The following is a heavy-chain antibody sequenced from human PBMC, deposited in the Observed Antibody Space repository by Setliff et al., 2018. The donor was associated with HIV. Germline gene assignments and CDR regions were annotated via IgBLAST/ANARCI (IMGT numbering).Heavy chain of an antibody. CDR1: GGAFSLHY. D-gene: IGHD2-2*01. J-gene: IGHJ3*02. Sequence: SETLSLTCAVSGGAFSLHYYTWIRQSPLRGLEWIGEINHSGGTRYNPSLKSRLTISMDTSKNQFSLKLNSVTAADTAVYYCARGSCSTISCSLRVGNDAFDIWGQGTMVTVSS. CDR2: INHSGGT. V-gene: IGHV4-34*01. CDR3: ARGSCSTISCSLRVGNDAFDI.